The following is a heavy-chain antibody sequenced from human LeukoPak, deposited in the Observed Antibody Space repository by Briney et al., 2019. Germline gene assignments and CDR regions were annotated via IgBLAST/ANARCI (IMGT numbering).Heavy chain of an antibody. D-gene: IGHD6-19*01. V-gene: IGHV4-59*08. CDR2: IYYSGSI. J-gene: IGHJ5*02. Sequence: PSETLSLTCTVPGGSISSYYWSWIRQPPGKGLEWIGCIYYSGSINYSPSLKSRVTISVDTSKNHFSLKLSSVTAADTAVYYCARQATSGGWYHISPWGQGTLVTVSS. CDR1: GGSISSYY. CDR3: ARQATSGGWYHISP.